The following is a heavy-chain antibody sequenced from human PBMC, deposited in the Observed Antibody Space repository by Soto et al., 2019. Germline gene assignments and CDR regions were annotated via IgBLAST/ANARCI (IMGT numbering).Heavy chain of an antibody. CDR3: ARVNGDHVGFAY. D-gene: IGHD4-17*01. V-gene: IGHV4-4*07. J-gene: IGHJ4*02. Sequence: SETLSLTCTVSGGSTSIYYRSWIRQPAGKGLEWIGRIYTSGSTNYNPSLKSRVTMSVDTSKNQFSLKLSSVTAADTAVYYCARVNGDHVGFAYRAQGTLVPVS. CDR1: GGSTSIYY. CDR2: IYTSGST.